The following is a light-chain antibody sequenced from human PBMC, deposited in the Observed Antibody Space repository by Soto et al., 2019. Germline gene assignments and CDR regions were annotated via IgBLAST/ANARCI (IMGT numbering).Light chain of an antibody. CDR1: QTVTTD. CDR3: HQYYTWPRT. CDR2: GAS. Sequence: ETVMTQSPFALSVTHGERATLSCRASQTVTTDLAWYQQKPGQAPRLVIHGASTRATDFPARFSGSGSGTEFTLTISSLQSEDIAVYYCHQYYTWPRTFGQGTKVDI. J-gene: IGKJ1*01. V-gene: IGKV3-15*01.